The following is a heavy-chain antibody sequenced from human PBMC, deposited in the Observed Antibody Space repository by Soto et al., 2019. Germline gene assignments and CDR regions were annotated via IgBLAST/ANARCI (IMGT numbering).Heavy chain of an antibody. J-gene: IGHJ4*02. Sequence: PGGSLILSRAASGFTFSSYWMHWVRQAPGKGLVWVSRINSDGSSTSYADSVKGRFTISRDNAKNTLYLQMNSLRAEDTAVYYCAREGYCSSTSCYDYWGQGTLVTVSS. V-gene: IGHV3-74*01. D-gene: IGHD2-2*01. CDR1: GFTFSSYW. CDR2: INSDGSST. CDR3: AREGYCSSTSCYDY.